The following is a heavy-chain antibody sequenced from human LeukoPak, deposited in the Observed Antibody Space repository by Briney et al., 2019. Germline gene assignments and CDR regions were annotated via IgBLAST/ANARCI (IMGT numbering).Heavy chain of an antibody. CDR3: ARDSGEGLRYFDWLLYPFDY. Sequence: ASVKVSCKTSGYTFTSYGISWVRQAPGQGLEWMGWISAYNGNTNYAQKLQGRVTMTTDTSTSTAYMELRSLRSDDTAVYYCARDSGEGLRYFDWLLYPFDYWGQGTLVTVSS. CDR1: GYTFTSYG. CDR2: ISAYNGNT. J-gene: IGHJ4*02. D-gene: IGHD3-9*01. V-gene: IGHV1-18*01.